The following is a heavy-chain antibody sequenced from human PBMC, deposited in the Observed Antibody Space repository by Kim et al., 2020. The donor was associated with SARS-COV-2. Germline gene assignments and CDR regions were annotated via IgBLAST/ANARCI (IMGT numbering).Heavy chain of an antibody. CDR2: ISGSGGSK. CDR1: GFTFSNYA. Sequence: GGSLRLSCAASGFTFSNYAVSWVRQAPGKGLEWVSDISGSGGSKYYADSVKGRFTISRDNSKNTLYLQMNSLRAEDTAVYYCAKGFLAWLFKSYFYYLDVCGKRTTFTVSS. V-gene: IGHV3-23*01. D-gene: IGHD3-3*01. J-gene: IGHJ6*03. CDR3: AKGFLAWLFKSYFYYLDV.